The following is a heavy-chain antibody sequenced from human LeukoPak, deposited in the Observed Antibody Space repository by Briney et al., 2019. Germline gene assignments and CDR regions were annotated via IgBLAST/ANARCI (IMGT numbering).Heavy chain of an antibody. CDR3: AIFYCSSTSCYDL. Sequence: SETLSLTCTVSGGSISSSSYYWGWIRQPPGKGLEWIGSIYYSGSTYYNPSLKSRVTISVDTSKNQFSLKLSSVTAADTAVYYCAIFYCSSTSCYDLWGQGTLVTVSS. D-gene: IGHD2-2*01. CDR1: GGSISSSSYY. V-gene: IGHV4-39*07. CDR2: IYYSGST. J-gene: IGHJ4*02.